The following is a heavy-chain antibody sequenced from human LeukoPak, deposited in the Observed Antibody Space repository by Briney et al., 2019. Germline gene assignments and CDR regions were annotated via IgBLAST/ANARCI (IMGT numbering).Heavy chain of an antibody. CDR3: AVGQNRSSPPEYWYYYYYMDV. J-gene: IGHJ6*03. D-gene: IGHD2/OR15-2a*01. Sequence: GASVKVSCKASGYTFTSYYMHWVRQAPGQGLEWMGIINPSGGSTSYAQKFQGRVTMTRDMSTSTVYMELSSLRSEDTAVYYCAVGQNRSSPPEYWYYYYYMDVWGKGTTVTVSS. CDR1: GYTFTSYY. CDR2: INPSGGST. V-gene: IGHV1-46*01.